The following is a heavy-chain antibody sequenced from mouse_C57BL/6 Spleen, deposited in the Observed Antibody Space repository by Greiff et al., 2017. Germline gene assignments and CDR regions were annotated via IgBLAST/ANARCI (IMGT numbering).Heavy chain of an antibody. J-gene: IGHJ3*01. Sequence: VQLQESGAELARPGASVKLSCKASGYTFTSYGISWVKQRTGQGLEWIGEIYPRSGNTYYNEKFKGKATLTADKSSSTAYMELRSLTSEDSAVXFCARSDYYGSSMAWFADWGKGTLVTVSA. CDR3: ARSDYYGSSMAWFAD. D-gene: IGHD1-1*01. CDR2: IYPRSGNT. V-gene: IGHV1-81*01. CDR1: GYTFTSYG.